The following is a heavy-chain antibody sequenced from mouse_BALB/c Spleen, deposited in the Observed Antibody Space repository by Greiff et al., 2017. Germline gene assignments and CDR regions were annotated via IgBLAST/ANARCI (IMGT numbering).Heavy chain of an antibody. CDR2: IDPANGNT. CDR1: GFNIKDTY. D-gene: IGHD1-1*01. CDR3: ARWSYYGSSYVGDYAMDY. Sequence: VQLQQSGAELVKPGASVKLSCTASGFNIKDTYVHWVKQRPEQGLEWIGRIDPANGNTKYDPKFQGKATITADTSSNTAYLQLSSLTSEDTAVYYCARWSYYGSSYVGDYAMDYWGQGTSVTVSS. V-gene: IGHV14-3*02. J-gene: IGHJ4*01.